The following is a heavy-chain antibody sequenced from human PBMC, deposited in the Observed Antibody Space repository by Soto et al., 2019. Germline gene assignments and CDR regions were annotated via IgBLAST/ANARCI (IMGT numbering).Heavy chain of an antibody. CDR2: INGGDDSK. CDR1: GFTFSSSP. CDR3: AKGSSSSRPYYFDY. J-gene: IGHJ4*02. Sequence: PGGSLRLSCVVSGFTFSSSPMSWVRQAPGKGLEWVSGINGGDDSKHYAESVRGRFTIARDNSHSALFLQMNSLEAADTAVYYCAKGSSSSRPYYFDYWAQGTLVTVSS. D-gene: IGHD2-2*01. V-gene: IGHV3-23*01.